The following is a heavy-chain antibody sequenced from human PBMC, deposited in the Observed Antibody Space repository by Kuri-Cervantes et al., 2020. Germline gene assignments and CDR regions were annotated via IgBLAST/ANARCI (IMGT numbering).Heavy chain of an antibody. V-gene: IGHV3-48*01. CDR2: ISSSSSTI. CDR1: GGSISSSS. Sequence: GGSLRLSCTVSGGSISSSSYYWGWIRQAPGKGLEWVSYISSSSSTIYYADSVKGRFTISRDNAKNTLYLQMNSLRAEDTAVYYCAVEKISGWYVEGIVDYWGQGTLVTVSS. D-gene: IGHD6-19*01. CDR3: AVEKISGWYVEGIVDY. J-gene: IGHJ4*02.